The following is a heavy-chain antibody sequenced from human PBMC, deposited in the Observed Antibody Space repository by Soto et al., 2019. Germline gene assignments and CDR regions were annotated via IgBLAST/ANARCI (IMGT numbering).Heavy chain of an antibody. V-gene: IGHV3-23*01. J-gene: IGHJ4*02. CDR1: GFTFSNYG. D-gene: IGHD3-3*01. CDR3: AKKVTIYAVDPADY. CDR2: MSGSGDDA. Sequence: GSLRLSCAASGFTFSNYGMSWVRQAPGKGLEWVSVMSGSGDDAYYADSVKGRFTISRDNSKNMLYLQMNSLRAEDTAVYFCAKKVTIYAVDPADYWGQGTQVTVSS.